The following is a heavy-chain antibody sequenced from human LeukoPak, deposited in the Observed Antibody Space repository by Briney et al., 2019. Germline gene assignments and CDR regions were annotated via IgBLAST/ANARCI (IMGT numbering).Heavy chain of an antibody. Sequence: SGGSLRLSCAASGFTFSSYAMRWVRQAPGKGLEWVAVISYDGSNKYYADSVKGRFTISRDNSKSTLYLQMNSLRAEDTAVYYCARGLVGATRGPCDYWGQGTLVTVSS. CDR2: ISYDGSNK. J-gene: IGHJ4*02. CDR1: GFTFSSYA. CDR3: ARGLVGATRGPCDY. D-gene: IGHD1-26*01. V-gene: IGHV3-30-3*01.